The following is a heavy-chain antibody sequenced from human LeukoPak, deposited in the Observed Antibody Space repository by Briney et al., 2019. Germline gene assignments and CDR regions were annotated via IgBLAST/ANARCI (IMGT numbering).Heavy chain of an antibody. Sequence: GGSLRLSCAASGFTSSIFDINWVRQAPGKGLEWVSSISTSSRYIYYRDSVKGRFTISRDDAKNSLYLQMNSLRVEDTAVYYCARADCSGSTCYLRRSWFDPWGQGTLVTVSS. J-gene: IGHJ5*02. D-gene: IGHD2-2*01. CDR2: ISTSSRYI. CDR1: GFTSSIFD. CDR3: ARADCSGSTCYLRRSWFDP. V-gene: IGHV3-21*01.